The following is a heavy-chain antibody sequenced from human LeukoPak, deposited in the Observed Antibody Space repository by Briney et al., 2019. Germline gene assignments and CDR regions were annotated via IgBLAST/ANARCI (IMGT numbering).Heavy chain of an antibody. Sequence: SETLSLTCTVSGGSLSGYYWSWIRQPPGEGLEWIGYIYYSGTTNYNPPLKSRLTISVDTSKNRFSLKLTSVAAADTAVYYCARKKRADPGFDIWGQGTMVTVSS. CDR1: GGSLSGYY. V-gene: IGHV4-59*01. CDR2: IYYSGTT. J-gene: IGHJ3*02. CDR3: ARKKRADPGFDI.